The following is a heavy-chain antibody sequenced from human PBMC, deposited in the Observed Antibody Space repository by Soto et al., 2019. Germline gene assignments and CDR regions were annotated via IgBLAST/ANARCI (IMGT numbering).Heavy chain of an antibody. V-gene: IGHV1-18*01. Sequence: QVQLVQSGAEVKKPGASVKVSCKASGYTFTSYGISWVRQAPGQGLEWMGWISAYNGNTNYAQKLQGRVTMTTDTATSTAYMELRSRRSDDTAVYYCARVEGGVLWFWELSRPLNWFDPWGQGTLVTVSS. J-gene: IGHJ5*02. CDR1: GYTFTSYG. CDR3: ARVEGGVLWFWELSRPLNWFDP. CDR2: ISAYNGNT. D-gene: IGHD3-10*01.